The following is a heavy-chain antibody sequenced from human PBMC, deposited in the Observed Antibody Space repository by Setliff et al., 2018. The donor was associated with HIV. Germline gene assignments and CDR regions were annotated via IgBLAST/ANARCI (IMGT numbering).Heavy chain of an antibody. J-gene: IGHJ1*01. CDR3: SSGWSEDTSMFRVEYFHH. D-gene: IGHD5-18*01. V-gene: IGHV1-69*10. CDR2: IIPTVNLA. CDR1: GSTFNMYA. Sequence: GASVKVSCKASGSTFNMYAISWVRQAPGQGLEWVGGIIPTVNLANYAPKFQGRVTLTADKSTSAAFMELRGLRSEDTAMYYCSSGWSEDTSMFRVEYFHHWGQGTLVTVSS.